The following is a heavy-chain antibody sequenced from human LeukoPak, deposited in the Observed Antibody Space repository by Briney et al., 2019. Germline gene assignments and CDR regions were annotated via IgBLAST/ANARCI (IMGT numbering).Heavy chain of an antibody. Sequence: PGRSLRLSCAASGFTFSSYAMHWVRQAPGKGLEWVAVISYDGSNKYYADSVKGRFTISRDNSKNTLYLQMNSLRAEDTAVYYCARDRLGGYFDYWGQGTLVTVSS. V-gene: IGHV3-30*04. CDR2: ISYDGSNK. CDR3: ARDRLGGYFDY. J-gene: IGHJ4*02. D-gene: IGHD3-16*01. CDR1: GFTFSSYA.